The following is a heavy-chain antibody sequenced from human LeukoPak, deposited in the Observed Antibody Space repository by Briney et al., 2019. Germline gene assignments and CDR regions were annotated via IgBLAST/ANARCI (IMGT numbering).Heavy chain of an antibody. V-gene: IGHV1-69*04. J-gene: IGHJ4*02. CDR1: GGTSNSHA. Sequence: VASVKVSCKASGGTSNSHAISWVRQAPGQGLEWMGRIIPNLGTTNRAQNFQDRVTLTADKSTNTAYMELTRLTSDDTAVYYCATTNDGGGYQWGDFFDFWGQGTLVTVSS. D-gene: IGHD3-22*01. CDR2: IIPNLGTT. CDR3: ATTNDGGGYQWGDFFDF.